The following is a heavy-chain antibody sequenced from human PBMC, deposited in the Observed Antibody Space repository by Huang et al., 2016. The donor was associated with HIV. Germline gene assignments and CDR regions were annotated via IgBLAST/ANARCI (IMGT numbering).Heavy chain of an antibody. CDR1: GYTFTSYG. CDR2: ISASSGDT. J-gene: IGHJ3*02. Sequence: QIQLMQSGPELKQPGASVKVSCKASGYTFTSYGITWVRQAPVQGPEWMGWISASSGDTQYAKKFQGRVTLTTYTSTNIAYMELRSLRSDDTAKYYCARDPKYHRIGYYRQRRGIDIWGQGTMVIVSS. CDR3: ARDPKYHRIGYYRQRRGIDI. V-gene: IGHV1-18*01. D-gene: IGHD3-22*01.